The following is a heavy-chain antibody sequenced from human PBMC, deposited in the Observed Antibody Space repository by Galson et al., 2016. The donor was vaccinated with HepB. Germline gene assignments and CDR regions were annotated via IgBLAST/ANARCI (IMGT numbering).Heavy chain of an antibody. V-gene: IGHV4-4*01. D-gene: IGHD6-19*01. CDR1: GGSISTTNY. J-gene: IGHJ4*02. CDR2: IYDRGTS. Sequence: ETLSLTCTVSGGSISTTNYWSWVRQPPGKGLEWVGEIYDRGTSTYNPSLKSRLAISVDKSKTQVSLKMTSVTAADTAVYFCGRGSSSRIASWGQGVRVTVSS. CDR3: GRGSSSRIAS.